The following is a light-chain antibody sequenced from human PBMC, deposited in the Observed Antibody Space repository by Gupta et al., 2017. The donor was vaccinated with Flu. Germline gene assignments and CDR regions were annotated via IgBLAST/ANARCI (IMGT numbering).Light chain of an antibody. V-gene: IGKV1-5*03. J-gene: IGKJ2*01. CDR3: QQVYSYSRYT. CDR2: KAS. Sequence: DIQMTQSPSTLSASVGDSVTITCRASQSIGYYLAWYQQKPGKAPKLLIYKASSLDSGVPSRFSGSGSGTEFTLTISSRQPDDFATYYCQQVYSYSRYTFGQGVKLEIK. CDR1: QSIGYY.